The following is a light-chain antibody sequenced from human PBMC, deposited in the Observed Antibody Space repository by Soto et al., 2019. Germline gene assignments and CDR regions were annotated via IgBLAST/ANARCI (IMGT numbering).Light chain of an antibody. CDR1: QSVSSN. CDR2: GAS. Sequence: VMKPFPANLAVSSGERATLSCRASQSVSSNLAWYQQKPGQAPRVLIYGASTRATGIPARFSGSGSGTECTLTISSLQSEDFAVYYCQQYNNWPLTLGGGTKVDIK. V-gene: IGKV3D-15*01. CDR3: QQYNNWPLT. J-gene: IGKJ4*01.